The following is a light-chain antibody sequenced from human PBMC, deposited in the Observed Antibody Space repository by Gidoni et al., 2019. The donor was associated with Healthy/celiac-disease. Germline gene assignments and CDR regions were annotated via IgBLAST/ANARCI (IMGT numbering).Light chain of an antibody. CDR1: KSISSW. V-gene: IGKV1-5*03. J-gene: IGKJ1*01. Sequence: DVQMTQYPSTPLASVGGRVAITCRASKSISSWLAWYQQKPGKAPKLLIYKASSLESGVPSRFSGSGSGTEFTLTISSLQPDDFATYYCQQYNSYLWTFXQXTKVEIK. CDR3: QQYNSYLWT. CDR2: KAS.